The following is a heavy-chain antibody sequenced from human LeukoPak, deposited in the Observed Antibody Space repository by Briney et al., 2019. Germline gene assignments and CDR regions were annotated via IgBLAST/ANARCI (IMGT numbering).Heavy chain of an antibody. Sequence: SETLSLTCTVSGGSISSSSYYWGWIRQPPGKGLVWFGSIYYSGSTYYNPSLKSRVTISVDTYKTQFSLKLSSVTAADTAVYYCAAQTGGNFPWFDPWGQGTLVTVSS. J-gene: IGHJ5*02. CDR2: IYYSGST. V-gene: IGHV4-39*01. CDR1: GGSISSSSYY. D-gene: IGHD4-23*01. CDR3: AAQTGGNFPWFDP.